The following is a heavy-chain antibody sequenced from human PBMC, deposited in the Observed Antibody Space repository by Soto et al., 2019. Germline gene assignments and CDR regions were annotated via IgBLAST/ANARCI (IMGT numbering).Heavy chain of an antibody. J-gene: IGHJ6*02. CDR3: AKDLAFLRTTVVRSIPGDYYGMDV. CDR1: GFIFINFG. V-gene: IGHV3-30*18. CDR2: ISYDGINK. D-gene: IGHD3-10*01. Sequence: QVQLVESGGGVVQPGRSLRLSCEASGFIFINFGMHWVRQAPGKGLEWVAVISYDGINKYYADSVKGRFTISSDTSKNTLYLALNSLRAEDTAVYYCAKDLAFLRTTVVRSIPGDYYGMDVWGQGTTVTVPS.